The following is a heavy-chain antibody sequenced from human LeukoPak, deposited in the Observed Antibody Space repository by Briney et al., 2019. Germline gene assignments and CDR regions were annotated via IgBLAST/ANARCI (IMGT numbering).Heavy chain of an antibody. CDR1: GGSFSGYY. Sequence: SETLSLTCAVYGGSFSGYYWSWIRQPPGKGLEWIGEINHSGSTNYNPSLKSRVTISVDTSKNQFSLKLSSVTAADTAIYYCARGVYGGYDWFDPWGQGTLVTVSS. J-gene: IGHJ5*02. CDR3: ARGVYGGYDWFDP. V-gene: IGHV4-34*01. CDR2: INHSGST. D-gene: IGHD5-12*01.